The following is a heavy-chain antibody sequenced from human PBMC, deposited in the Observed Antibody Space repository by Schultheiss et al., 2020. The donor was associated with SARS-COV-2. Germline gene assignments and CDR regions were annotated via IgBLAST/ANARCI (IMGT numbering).Heavy chain of an antibody. Sequence: GGSLRLSCAASGFTFDDYTMHWVRQAPGKGLEWVSLISWDGGSTYYADSVKGRFTISRDNSKNTLYLQMNSLRAEDTAVYYCARGRSYYYGMDVWGQGTTVTVSS. CDR3: ARGRSYYYGMDV. CDR2: ISWDGGST. J-gene: IGHJ6*02. CDR1: GFTFDDYT. V-gene: IGHV3-43*01.